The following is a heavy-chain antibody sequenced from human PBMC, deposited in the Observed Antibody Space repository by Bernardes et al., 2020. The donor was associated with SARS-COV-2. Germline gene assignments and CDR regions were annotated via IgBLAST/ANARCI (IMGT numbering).Heavy chain of an antibody. CDR3: AREFGVLIRPWFDP. Sequence: PTLVKPTQTLTLTCTFSGFSLTTRGMGVGWIRQPPGKALEWLALIYWADDKRYSPSLKSRLTITKDTTKNQVVLTMTNMDPVDTATYYCAREFGVLIRPWFDPWGQGILVTVSP. J-gene: IGHJ5*02. D-gene: IGHD3-10*01. CDR1: GFSLTTRGMG. V-gene: IGHV2-5*02. CDR2: IYWADDK.